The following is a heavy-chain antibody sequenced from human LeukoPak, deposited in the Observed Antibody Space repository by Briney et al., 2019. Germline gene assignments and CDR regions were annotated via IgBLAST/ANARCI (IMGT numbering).Heavy chain of an antibody. Sequence: PSETLSLTCTVSGGSISGGYWSWLRQPPGRGLEWLGYVYTSGSTNYNPSLKSRVTISVDTSKSQFALKLSSVTAADTAVYYCAKSYFDYSTYYSYYFNLWGQGALVTVSS. CDR3: AKSYFDYSTYYSYYFNL. CDR1: GGSISGGY. D-gene: IGHD4-11*01. CDR2: VYTSGST. J-gene: IGHJ4*02. V-gene: IGHV4-4*09.